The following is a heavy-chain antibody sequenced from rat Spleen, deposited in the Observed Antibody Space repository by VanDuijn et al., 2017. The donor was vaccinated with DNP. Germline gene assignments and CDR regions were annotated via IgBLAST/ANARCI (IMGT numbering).Heavy chain of an antibody. CDR1: GYTFTSYY. J-gene: IGHJ3*01. CDR3: ARGSAGVWLAY. CDR2: INMGSGGT. Sequence: QVQLQQSGAELAKPGSSVMISCKASGYTFTSYYIGWIKQTTRQGLEFIGYINMGSGGTNYNEKFKGKATLTVGKSSSTAFMQLSSLTPDDSAVYYCARGSAGVWLAYRGQGTLVTVSS. V-gene: IGHV1-43*01. D-gene: IGHD3-1*01.